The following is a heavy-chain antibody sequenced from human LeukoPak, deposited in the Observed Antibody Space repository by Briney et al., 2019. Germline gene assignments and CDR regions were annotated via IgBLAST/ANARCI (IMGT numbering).Heavy chain of an antibody. V-gene: IGHV4-30-4*01. CDR3: AREFYYYGSGSYYNLYNWFDP. J-gene: IGHJ5*02. Sequence: PSETLSLTCTVSGGSISSGDYYWSWIRQPPGKGLEWIGFIYYSGSTYYNPSLKSRVTISVDTSKNQFSLKLTSVTAADTAVYYCAREFYYYGSGSYYNLYNWFDPWGQGTLVTVSS. CDR1: GGSISSGDYY. D-gene: IGHD3-10*01. CDR2: IYYSGST.